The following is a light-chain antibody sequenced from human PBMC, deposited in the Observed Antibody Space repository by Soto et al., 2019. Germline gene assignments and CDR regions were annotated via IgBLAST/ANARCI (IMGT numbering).Light chain of an antibody. V-gene: IGKV1-9*01. CDR1: QGIGSY. CDR3: QQLNTYSYT. CDR2: AAS. Sequence: DTQLTQSPSFLSASVGDRVTITCRASQGIGSYLAWYQQKSGKAPKLLIYAASTLQSGVPSRFSGSGSGTEFTLTISRLQPEDSATYYCQQLNTYSYTFGQGTKLEIK. J-gene: IGKJ2*01.